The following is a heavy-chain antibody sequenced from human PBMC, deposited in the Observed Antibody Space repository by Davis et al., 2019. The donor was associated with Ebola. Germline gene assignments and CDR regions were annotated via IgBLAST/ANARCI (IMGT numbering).Heavy chain of an antibody. CDR2: ISGSGGST. CDR3: AKDMPPFYDFWSGYLDY. V-gene: IGHV3-23*01. J-gene: IGHJ4*02. Sequence: PGGSLRFSCAASGFTFSSYAMSWVRQAPGKGLEWVSAISGSGGSTYYADSVKGRFTISRDNSKNTLYLQMNSLRAEDTAVYYCAKDMPPFYDFWSGYLDYWGQGTLVTVSS. D-gene: IGHD3-3*01. CDR1: GFTFSSYA.